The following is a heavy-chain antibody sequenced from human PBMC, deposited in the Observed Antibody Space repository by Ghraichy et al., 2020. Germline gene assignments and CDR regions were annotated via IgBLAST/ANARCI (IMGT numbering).Heavy chain of an antibody. J-gene: IGHJ6*02. CDR1: GGSFSGYY. CDR3: ASARGADYDFWSGYSGPYGMDV. Sequence: SETLSLTCAVYGGSFSGYYWSWIRQPPGKGLEWIGEINHSGSTNYNPSLKSRVTMSVDTSNNQFSLKLTSVTAADTAVYYCASARGADYDFWSGYSGPYGMDVWGQGTTVTVSS. D-gene: IGHD3-3*01. V-gene: IGHV4-34*01. CDR2: INHSGST.